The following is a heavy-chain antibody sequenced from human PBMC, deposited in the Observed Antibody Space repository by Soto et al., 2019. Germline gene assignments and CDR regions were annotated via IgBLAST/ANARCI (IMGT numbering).Heavy chain of an antibody. CDR2: ISGSGGST. D-gene: IGHD4-17*01. CDR3: AKGSRYGDYPSG. CDR1: GFTFSSYA. V-gene: IGHV3-23*01. Sequence: GGSLRLSCAASGFTFSSYAMSWVRQAPGKGLEWVSAISGSGGSTYYADSVKGRFTISRDNSKNTLYLQMNSLRAEDTAVHYCAKGSRYGDYPSGWGQGTLVTISS. J-gene: IGHJ4*02.